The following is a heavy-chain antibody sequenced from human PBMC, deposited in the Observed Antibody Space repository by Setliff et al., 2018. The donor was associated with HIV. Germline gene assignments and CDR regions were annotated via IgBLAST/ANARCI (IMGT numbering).Heavy chain of an antibody. CDR1: GGSFSDYY. D-gene: IGHD1-1*01. J-gene: IGHJ4*02. Sequence: SETLSLTCAVYGGSFSDYYWSWIRQPPGKGLEWIGEINHSGSTNYNPSLKSRVTISLDTSKNQFSLKLNSVTAADTAVYYCARLPTTAVYYFDYWGQGTLVTVSS. CDR3: ARLPTTAVYYFDY. CDR2: INHSGST. V-gene: IGHV4-34*01.